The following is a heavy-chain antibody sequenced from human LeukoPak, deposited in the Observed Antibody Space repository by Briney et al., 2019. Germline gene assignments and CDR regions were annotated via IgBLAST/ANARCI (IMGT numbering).Heavy chain of an antibody. J-gene: IGHJ6*02. Sequence: SETLSLTCTVSGGSISSGDYYWGWIRQPPGKGLEWIGYIYYSGSTYYNPSLKSRVTISVDTSKNQFSLKLSSVTAADTAVYYCAREIKSYYYYGMDVWGQGTTVTVSS. V-gene: IGHV4-30-4*01. CDR3: AREIKSYYYYGMDV. CDR1: GGSISSGDYY. CDR2: IYYSGST.